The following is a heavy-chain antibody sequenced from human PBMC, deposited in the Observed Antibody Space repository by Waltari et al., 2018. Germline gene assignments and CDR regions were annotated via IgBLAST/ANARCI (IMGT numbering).Heavy chain of an antibody. CDR1: GGSISSYY. Sequence: QVQLQESGPGLVKPSETLSLTCTVSGGSISSYYWSWIRQPPGKGLEWIGYIYYSGITNYNPSLKSRVTISVDTSKNQFSLKLSSVTAADTAVYYCARGPGGGIDYWGQGTLVTVSS. CDR2: IYYSGIT. D-gene: IGHD1-26*01. J-gene: IGHJ4*02. V-gene: IGHV4-59*01. CDR3: ARGPGGGIDY.